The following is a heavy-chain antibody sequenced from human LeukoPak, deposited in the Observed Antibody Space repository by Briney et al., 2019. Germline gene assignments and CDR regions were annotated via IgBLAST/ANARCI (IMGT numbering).Heavy chain of an antibody. V-gene: IGHV4-39*01. CDR1: GGSISSANYY. Sequence: PSETLSVTCTVPGGSISSANYYSGWIRQPPGKGLEWIGTIYYSGSTYYNPALKSRVTICVDTSNNQFSLKMSSVTAADTAVYYCVWPYYYGSGTYYGEFDFWGQGTLVTVSS. CDR3: VWPYYYGSGTYYGEFDF. J-gene: IGHJ4*02. D-gene: IGHD3-10*01. CDR2: IYYSGST.